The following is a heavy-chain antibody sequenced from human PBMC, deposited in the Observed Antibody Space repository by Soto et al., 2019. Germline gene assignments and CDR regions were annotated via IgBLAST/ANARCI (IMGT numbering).Heavy chain of an antibody. J-gene: IGHJ6*02. Sequence: GGSLRLSCAASGFTFSSYWMSWVRQAPGKGLEWVANIKQDGSEKYYVDSVKSRFTISRDNAKNSLYLQMNSLRAEDTAVYYCARDLGTIYYYGMDVWGQGTTVTVYS. CDR1: GFTFSSYW. CDR2: IKQDGSEK. D-gene: IGHD1-1*01. CDR3: ARDLGTIYYYGMDV. V-gene: IGHV3-7*01.